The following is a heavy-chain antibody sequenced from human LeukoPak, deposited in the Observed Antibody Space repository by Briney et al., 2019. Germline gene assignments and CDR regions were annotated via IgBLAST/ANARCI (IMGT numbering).Heavy chain of an antibody. CDR3: SRHTLLWFGEPTYDAFDI. CDR2: IRSKANSYAT. V-gene: IGHV3-73*01. Sequence: QTGGSLRLSCAASGFTFSGSAMHWVRQASGKGLEWVGRIRSKANSYATAYAASVKGRFTISRDDSKNTAYLQMNSLKTEDTAVYYCSRHTLLWFGEPTYDAFDIWGQGTMVTVSS. D-gene: IGHD3-10*01. J-gene: IGHJ3*02. CDR1: GFTFSGSA.